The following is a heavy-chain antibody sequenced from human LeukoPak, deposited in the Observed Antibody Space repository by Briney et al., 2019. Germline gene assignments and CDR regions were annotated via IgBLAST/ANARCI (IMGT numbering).Heavy chain of an antibody. D-gene: IGHD2-2*01. CDR1: GFTFSSYE. CDR2: ISSSGRTT. CDR3: ARVLGAPIPAAAIDY. J-gene: IGHJ4*02. Sequence: PGGSLRLSCAASGFTFSSYEMNWVRQAPGKGLEWASYISSSGRTTYYADSLKGRFTISRDNPKNSLYLQMNSLRAEDTAVYYCARVLGAPIPAAAIDYWGQGTLVTVSS. V-gene: IGHV3-48*03.